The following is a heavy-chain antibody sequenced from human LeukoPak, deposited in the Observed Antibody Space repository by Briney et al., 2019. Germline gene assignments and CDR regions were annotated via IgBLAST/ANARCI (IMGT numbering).Heavy chain of an antibody. V-gene: IGHV4-39*07. CDR1: GGSISSSSYY. Sequence: PETLSLTCTVSGGSISSSSYYWGWIRQPPGKGLEWIGSIYYSGSTYYNPSLKSRVTISVDTSKNQFSLKLSSVTAADTAVYYCARGGTTRTGYYPTWGQGTLVTVSS. CDR3: ARGGTTRTGYYPT. J-gene: IGHJ4*02. CDR2: IYYSGST. D-gene: IGHD3/OR15-3a*01.